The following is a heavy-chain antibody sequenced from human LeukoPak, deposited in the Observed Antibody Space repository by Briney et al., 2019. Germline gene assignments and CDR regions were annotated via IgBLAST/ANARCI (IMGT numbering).Heavy chain of an antibody. D-gene: IGHD6-13*01. J-gene: IGHJ3*02. V-gene: IGHV3-9*01. Sequence: GGSLRLSCAASGFTFDDYAMHWVRQAPGKGLEWVSGISWNSGSIGYADSVKGRFTISRDNAKNSLYLQMNSLRAEDTAVYYCASEPGIAAAGIPRDAFDIWGQGTMVTVSS. CDR1: GFTFDDYA. CDR2: ISWNSGSI. CDR3: ASEPGIAAAGIPRDAFDI.